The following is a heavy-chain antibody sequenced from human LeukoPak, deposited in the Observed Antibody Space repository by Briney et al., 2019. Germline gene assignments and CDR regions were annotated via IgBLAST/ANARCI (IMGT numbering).Heavy chain of an antibody. Sequence: SETLSLTCTVSGGSISSYYWSWIRQPPGKGLEWIGYIYYSGSTNYNPSLKSRVTISVDTSKNQFSLKLSSVTAADTAVYYCARGRIKEREGRPSPYFDYWGQGTLVTVSS. CDR2: IYYSGST. CDR3: ARGRIKEREGRPSPYFDY. J-gene: IGHJ4*02. V-gene: IGHV4-59*01. CDR1: GGSISSYY. D-gene: IGHD1-1*01.